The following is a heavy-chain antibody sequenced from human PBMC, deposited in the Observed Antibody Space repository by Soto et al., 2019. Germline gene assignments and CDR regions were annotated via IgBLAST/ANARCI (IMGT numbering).Heavy chain of an antibody. CDR2: IYSGGST. V-gene: IGHV3-53*01. CDR1: GFTVSSNY. Sequence: QPGGSLRLSCAASGFTVSSNYMSWVRQAPGKGLEWVSVIYSGGSTYYADSVKGRFTISRDNSKNTLYLQMNSLRAEDTAVYYCARLKADCYQRGCYYYYYGMDVWGQGTTVTVSS. CDR3: ARLKADCYQRGCYYYYYGMDV. J-gene: IGHJ6*02. D-gene: IGHD2-21*02.